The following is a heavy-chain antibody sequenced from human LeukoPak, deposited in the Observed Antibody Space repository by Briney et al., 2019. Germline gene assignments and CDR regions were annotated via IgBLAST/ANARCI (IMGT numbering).Heavy chain of an antibody. CDR3: ARGQGVTLIKVGKNWFDP. J-gene: IGHJ5*02. CDR2: INHTGST. Sequence: PSETLSLTCAVYGVSFSDYYWSWIRQSPGKGLEWIGEINHTGSTKYNPSLKSRVTISVDTSKNQFSLKLSSMTAADTGVYYCARGQGVTLIKVGKNWFDPWSQGTPVIVSP. V-gene: IGHV4-34*01. D-gene: IGHD3-22*01. CDR1: GVSFSDYY.